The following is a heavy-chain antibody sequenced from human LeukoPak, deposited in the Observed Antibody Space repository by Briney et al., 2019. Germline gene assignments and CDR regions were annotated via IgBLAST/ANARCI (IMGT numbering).Heavy chain of an antibody. CDR2: INHSGST. D-gene: IGHD6-19*01. Sequence: SETLSLTCAVYGGSFSGYYWSWIRQPPGKGLEWIGEINHSGSTNYNPSLKSRVTISVDTSKNQFSLKLRSVTAADTAVYYCAREPGYSSGWYSLPMDVWGKGTTVTVSS. CDR1: GGSFSGYY. V-gene: IGHV4-34*01. CDR3: AREPGYSSGWYSLPMDV. J-gene: IGHJ6*03.